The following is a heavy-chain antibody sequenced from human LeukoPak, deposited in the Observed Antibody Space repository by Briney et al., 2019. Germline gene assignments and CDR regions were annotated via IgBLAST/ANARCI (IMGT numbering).Heavy chain of an antibody. CDR2: IHSGGTI. Sequence: GGSLRLSCAASGFTLSDYYMSWVRQALGKGLEWVSLIHSGGTIYYTDSVKGRFTISRDNSKNTLYLQMNSLTIEDTAVYYCAFGRYPFDYWGQGTLVTVSS. J-gene: IGHJ4*02. D-gene: IGHD3-16*02. V-gene: IGHV3-66*01. CDR3: AFGRYPFDY. CDR1: GFTLSDYY.